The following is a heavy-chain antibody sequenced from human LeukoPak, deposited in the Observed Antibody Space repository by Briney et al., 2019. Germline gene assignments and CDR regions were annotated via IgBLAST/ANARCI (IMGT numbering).Heavy chain of an antibody. J-gene: IGHJ4*02. CDR2: LYSDGNT. D-gene: IGHD1-14*01. V-gene: IGHV3-53*01. Sequence: GGSLRLSCAASGFTVITNDMTWVRQAPGKGLEWVSVLYSDGNTKYADSVQGRFTISRDNSKSTLYLEMNSLSPDDTAVYYCARGVEPLAANTLAYWGQGTLVTVSS. CDR1: GFTVITND. CDR3: ARGVEPLAANTLAY.